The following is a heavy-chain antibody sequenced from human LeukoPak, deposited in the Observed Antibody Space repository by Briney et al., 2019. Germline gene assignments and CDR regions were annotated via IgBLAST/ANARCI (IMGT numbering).Heavy chain of an antibody. CDR1: GFTFSNYA. CDR2: ISGSGDTT. J-gene: IGHJ4*02. V-gene: IGHV3-23*01. Sequence: PGGSLRLSCAASGFTFSNYAMTWVRQAPGKGLEWVSGISGSGDTTDYADSVKGRFTISRDNSKNTLYLQMNSLRAEDTAVYYCAKDWRAYCGGDCYSYFDYWGQGTLVTVSS. D-gene: IGHD2-21*02. CDR3: AKDWRAYCGGDCYSYFDY.